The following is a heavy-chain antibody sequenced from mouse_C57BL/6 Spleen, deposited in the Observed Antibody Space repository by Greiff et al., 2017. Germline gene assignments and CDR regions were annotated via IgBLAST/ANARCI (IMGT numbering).Heavy chain of an antibody. Sequence: QVQLQQPGAELVRPGASVTLSCKASGYTFTDYEMHWVKQTPVHGLEWIGAIDPETGGTAYNQKFKGKAILTADKSSSTAYMELRSLTSEDSAVYYCTRLKGNTWYFDVWGTGTTVTVSS. CDR2: IDPETGGT. CDR3: TRLKGNTWYFDV. D-gene: IGHD2-1*01. J-gene: IGHJ1*03. V-gene: IGHV1-15*01. CDR1: GYTFTDYE.